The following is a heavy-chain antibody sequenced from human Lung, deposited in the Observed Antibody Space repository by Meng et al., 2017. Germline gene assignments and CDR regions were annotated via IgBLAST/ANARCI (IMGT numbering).Heavy chain of an antibody. CDR3: ASHVTMAGQRGFDY. CDR2: ISQSGRT. V-gene: IGHV4-4*02. D-gene: IGHD6-19*01. Sequence: QVQLQESGPGLVKPTRTLSLTCSVSLGSITSSNWWSWVRQPPGKGLEWIGEISQSGRTNYDPSLRGRVTISVESNTQFSLKLSSVTAADTAVYYCASHVTMAGQRGFDYWGQGTLVTVSS. CDR1: LGSITSSNW. J-gene: IGHJ4*02.